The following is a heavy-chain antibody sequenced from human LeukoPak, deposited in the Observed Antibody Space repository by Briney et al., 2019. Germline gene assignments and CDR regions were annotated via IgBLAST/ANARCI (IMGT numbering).Heavy chain of an antibody. J-gene: IGHJ4*02. V-gene: IGHV1-46*01. D-gene: IGHD3-22*01. CDR2: INPSGGST. CDR3: ARAGRSYDSSGYDHLFDY. CDR1: GYTFTSYY. Sequence: ASVKVSCKASGYTFTSYYMHWVPQAPGQGLEWMGIINPSGGSTSYAQKFQGRVTMTRDTSTSTVYMELSSLRSEDTAVYCCARAGRSYDSSGYDHLFDYWGQGTLVTVSS.